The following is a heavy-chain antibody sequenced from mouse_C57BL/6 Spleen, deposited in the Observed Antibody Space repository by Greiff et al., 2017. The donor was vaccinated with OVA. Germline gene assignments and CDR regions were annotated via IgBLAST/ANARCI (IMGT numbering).Heavy chain of an antibody. CDR1: GYTFTSYW. CDR2: IYPSDRET. CDR3: ARADDGDYGDY. J-gene: IGHJ2*01. V-gene: IGHV1-61*01. D-gene: IGHD2-13*01. Sequence: VKLQQPGAELVRPGSSVKLSCKASGYTFTSYWMDWVKQRPGQGLEWIGNIYPSDRETHYNHKFKDKATLTVDKSSSTAYMQLSRLTSEDAAVYYCARADDGDYGDYWGQGTTLTVSS.